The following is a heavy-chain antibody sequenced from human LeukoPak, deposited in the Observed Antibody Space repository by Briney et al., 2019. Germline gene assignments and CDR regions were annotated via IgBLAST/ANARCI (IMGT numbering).Heavy chain of an antibody. D-gene: IGHD2-2*01. V-gene: IGHV1-3*01. Sequence: ASVKVSCKASGYTFTSYAMHWVRQAPGQRLEWMGWINAGNGNTKYSQKFQGRVTITRDTSASTAYMELSSLRSEDTAVYYCARGYCSSTSCYLGVVRYYGMDVWGQGTTVTVSS. CDR3: ARGYCSSTSCYLGVVRYYGMDV. CDR1: GYTFTSYA. J-gene: IGHJ6*02. CDR2: INAGNGNT.